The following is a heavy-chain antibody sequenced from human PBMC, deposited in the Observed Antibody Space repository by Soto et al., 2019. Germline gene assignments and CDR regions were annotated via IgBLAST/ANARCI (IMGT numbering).Heavy chain of an antibody. Sequence: RGESLKISCNGSGYSFAGYWITWVRQKPGKGLEWMGRIDPSDSQTYYSPSFRGHVTISATKSITTVFLQWSSLRASDTAMYYCARQIYDSDTGPNFQYYFDSWVQGTPVTVSS. CDR1: GYSFAGYW. CDR2: IDPSDSQT. J-gene: IGHJ4*02. D-gene: IGHD3-22*01. V-gene: IGHV5-10-1*01. CDR3: ARQIYDSDTGPNFQYYFDS.